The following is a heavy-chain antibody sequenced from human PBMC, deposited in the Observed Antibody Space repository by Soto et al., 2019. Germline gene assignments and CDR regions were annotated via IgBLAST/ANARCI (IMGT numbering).Heavy chain of an antibody. J-gene: IGHJ4*02. Sequence: PGGSLRLSCVVSGFTFSNYAMSWVRQAPGKGLEWVSAISGSGSSTYYAGSVKGRFTISRDHSKNTLFLQMNSLRAEDTAVYYCARDRSGDSSGYPYYFDYWGQGTLVTAPQ. V-gene: IGHV3-23*01. CDR2: ISGSGSST. CDR1: GFTFSNYA. CDR3: ARDRSGDSSGYPYYFDY. D-gene: IGHD3-22*01.